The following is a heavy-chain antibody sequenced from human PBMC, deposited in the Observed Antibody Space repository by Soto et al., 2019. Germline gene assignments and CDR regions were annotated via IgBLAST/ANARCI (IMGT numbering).Heavy chain of an antibody. D-gene: IGHD2-21*01. CDR3: ARVPAAYRWFDP. V-gene: IGHV4-59*01. Sequence: SETLSLTGTVSGGSIFSSYWTWIRQPPGKGLEWIGNVYYSGSTNYDPSLKSRITISVDTSKNQFSLNLSSVTAADTAVYYCARVPAAYRWFDPLGQGTLVTVSS. CDR1: GGSIFSSY. CDR2: VYYSGST. J-gene: IGHJ5*02.